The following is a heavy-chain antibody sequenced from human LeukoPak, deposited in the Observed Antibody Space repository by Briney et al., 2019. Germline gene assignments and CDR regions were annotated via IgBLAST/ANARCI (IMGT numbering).Heavy chain of an antibody. CDR3: ARQERYYGSGSYTYFQH. CDR2: IYYDGST. CDR1: GGSISNYY. Sequence: PSETLSLTCTVSGGSISNYYWSWIRQPPGKGLEWIGYIYYDGSTNYNPSLKSRITLSGDTSKKQFSLKLRSVTAADTAVYYCARQERYYGSGSYTYFQHWGQGTLVTVSS. J-gene: IGHJ1*01. D-gene: IGHD3-10*01. V-gene: IGHV4-59*08.